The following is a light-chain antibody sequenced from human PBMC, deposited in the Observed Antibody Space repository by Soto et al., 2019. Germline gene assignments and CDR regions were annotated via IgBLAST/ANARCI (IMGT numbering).Light chain of an antibody. CDR3: QETYSTPLFT. Sequence: DILVTQSPPSLSASVGDRVTITCRASQNIGTYLNWFQQKPGKAPKVLIYAASNSQDGVRSRFSGSGSGTDFTLTISNLQPDDFATYYCQETYSTPLFTFGPGTTVDIK. V-gene: IGKV1-39*01. CDR2: AAS. CDR1: QNIGTY. J-gene: IGKJ3*01.